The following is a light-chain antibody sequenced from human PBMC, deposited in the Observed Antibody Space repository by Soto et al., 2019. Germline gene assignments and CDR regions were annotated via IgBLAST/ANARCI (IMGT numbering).Light chain of an antibody. CDR2: GAS. CDR1: QSVSSSY. CDR3: QQYESSPPLT. J-gene: IGKJ4*01. Sequence: EIVLTQSPGTLSLSPGERATLSCRASQSVSSSYLAWYQQKPGQAPRLLIYGASNSATGIPDRFSGSGSGTDFTLTISRLDPEDFAVYYCQQYESSPPLTFGGGTKVDIK. V-gene: IGKV3-20*01.